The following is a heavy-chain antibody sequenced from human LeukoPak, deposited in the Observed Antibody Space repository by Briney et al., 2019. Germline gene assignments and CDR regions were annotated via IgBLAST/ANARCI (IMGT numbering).Heavy chain of an antibody. CDR3: AKDYERETG. V-gene: IGHV3-30*18. D-gene: IGHD3-3*01. J-gene: IGHJ4*02. Sequence: TGGSLRLSCAASGFTFSSYGMHWVRQAPGKGLEWVAVISYDGSNKYYADSVKGRFTISRDNSKNTLYLQMNSLRAEDTAVYYCAKDYERETGWGQGTLVTVSS. CDR1: GFTFSSYG. CDR2: ISYDGSNK.